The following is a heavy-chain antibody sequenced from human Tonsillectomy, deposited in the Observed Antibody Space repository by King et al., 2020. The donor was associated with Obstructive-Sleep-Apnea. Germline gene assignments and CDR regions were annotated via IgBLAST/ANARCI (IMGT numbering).Heavy chain of an antibody. CDR1: GFTFSTYS. D-gene: IGHD3-3*01. CDR3: VNNYYYWIGYYPYGMDV. J-gene: IGHJ6*02. V-gene: IGHV3-48*04. CDR2: ISSSSSTT. Sequence: VQLVESGGGLLQPGGSLRLSCVASGFTFSTYSMNWVRQAPGKGLEWISHISSSSSTTYYADSVKGRFTISRDNAKNSLYLQMNSLRAEDTAVYYCVNNYYYWIGYYPYGMDVWGQGTTVTVSS.